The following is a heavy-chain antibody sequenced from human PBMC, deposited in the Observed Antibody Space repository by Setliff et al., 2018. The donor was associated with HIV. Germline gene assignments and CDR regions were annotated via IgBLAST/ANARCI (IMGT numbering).Heavy chain of an antibody. J-gene: IGHJ3*02. CDR1: GGSISSGSYY. CDR2: IYYSGST. D-gene: IGHD3-22*01. Sequence: SETLSLTCTVSGGSISSGSYYWGWIRQPPGKGLEWIGSIYYSGSTYYNPSLKSRVTISVDTSKNQFSLKLTSVTAADTAVYHCARGDTYYHDRSGYVKSALDAFDIWGRGTLVTVSS. V-gene: IGHV4-39*07. CDR3: ARGDTYYHDRSGYVKSALDAFDI.